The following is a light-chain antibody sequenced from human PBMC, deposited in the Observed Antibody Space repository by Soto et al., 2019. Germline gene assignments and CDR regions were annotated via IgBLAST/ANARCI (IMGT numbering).Light chain of an antibody. CDR2: GNS. V-gene: IGLV1-40*01. CDR1: SSNIGAGYN. CDR3: QSYDSSLRGWV. Sequence: QSVLTQPPSVSGAPGQRVTISCTGSSSNIGAGYNVHWYQQLPGTAPKLLIYGNSNRPSGVPDRFSGSKSGTSASLAITGLQAEDEADYYCQSYDSSLRGWVFVGGTKLTVL. J-gene: IGLJ3*02.